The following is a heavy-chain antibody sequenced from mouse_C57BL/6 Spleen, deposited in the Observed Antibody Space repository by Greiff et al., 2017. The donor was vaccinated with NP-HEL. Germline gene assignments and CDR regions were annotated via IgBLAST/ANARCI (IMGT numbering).Heavy chain of an antibody. D-gene: IGHD1-1*01. Sequence: QVHVKQPGAELVMPGGGVKRGGKEAGETRRGERRDGGEGGRGRCLEWIGEIDPSDSYTNYNQKFKGKSTLTVAPASITAYMQLSSLTSEDSAVYYCAREDYCSRGMDDWGQGTSVTVSS. CDR1: GETRRGER. J-gene: IGHJ4*01. V-gene: IGHV1-69*01. CDR3: AREDYCSRGMDD. CDR2: IDPSDSYT.